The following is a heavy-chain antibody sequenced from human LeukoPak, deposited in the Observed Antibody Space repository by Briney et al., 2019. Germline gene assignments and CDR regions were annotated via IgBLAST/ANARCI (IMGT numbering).Heavy chain of an antibody. V-gene: IGHV3-7*01. CDR2: IKQDGSEK. Sequence: GGSLRLSCAASGFTFSSYWMSWVRQAPGKGLEWVANIKQDGSEKYYVDSVKGRFTISRDNAKNSLYLRMNSLRAEDTAVYYCARDRHQPRLGVAVKDYYYYYMDVWGKGTTVTVSS. J-gene: IGHJ6*03. CDR1: GFTFSSYW. CDR3: ARDRHQPRLGVAVKDYYYYYMDV. D-gene: IGHD6-19*01.